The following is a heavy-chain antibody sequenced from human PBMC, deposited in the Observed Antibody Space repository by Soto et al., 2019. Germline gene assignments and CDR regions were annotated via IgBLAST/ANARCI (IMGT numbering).Heavy chain of an antibody. CDR2: IYYTGST. CDR3: ARHSGKHKLPIDY. J-gene: IGHJ4*02. V-gene: IGHV4-39*01. CDR1: GGSFSSTTYY. D-gene: IGHD1-7*01. Sequence: QLQLQESGPGLVQPSETLSLTCTVSGGSFSSTTYYWGWIRQPPGKGLEWIGHIYYTGSTYYNPSLKGRFTMSGDTSKNQFSLRLSSVTAEDTAVYYCARHSGKHKLPIDYWGQGTLVTVSS.